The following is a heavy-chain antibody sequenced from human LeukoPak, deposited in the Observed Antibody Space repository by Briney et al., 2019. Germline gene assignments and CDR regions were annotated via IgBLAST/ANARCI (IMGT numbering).Heavy chain of an antibody. Sequence: GGSLRLSCAASGFTFSNFWMSWVRQAPGKGLEWVANINEDGSETHYVDSVKGRFTISRDNAKNSLYLQMNSLRAEDTAVYYCARAAYGGNYDYWGQGILVTVSS. V-gene: IGHV3-7*01. J-gene: IGHJ4*02. CDR3: ARAAYGGNYDY. CDR2: INEDGSET. CDR1: GFTFSNFW. D-gene: IGHD4-17*01.